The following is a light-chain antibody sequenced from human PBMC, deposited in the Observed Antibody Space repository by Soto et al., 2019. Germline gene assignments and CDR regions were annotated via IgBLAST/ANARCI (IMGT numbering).Light chain of an antibody. V-gene: IGKV3-20*01. CDR3: QQYGRAPTT. J-gene: IGKJ2*01. CDR2: GAS. Sequence: EIVLTQSPGTLSLSPGERATLSCRASQSVSSSYLAWYQQKPGQAPRLLIYGASSRATGIPDRFSGSGSGTDFTLTISRLEPEDFAVYYCQQYGRAPTTFGQGTKLERK. CDR1: QSVSSSY.